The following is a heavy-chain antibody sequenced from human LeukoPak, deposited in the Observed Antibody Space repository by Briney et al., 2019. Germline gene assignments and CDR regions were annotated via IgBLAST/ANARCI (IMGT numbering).Heavy chain of an antibody. Sequence: PGESLRLSCAASGFTFSNAWMTWVRQAPGMGLEWVGRIKSKSDGGTTDYAAPVKGRFTISRDDSKNTLDLQMNSLRPEDTAVYYFTTWGFVYGWKDWGQGTLVTVSS. D-gene: IGHD3-10*01. CDR1: GFTFSNAW. J-gene: IGHJ4*02. CDR2: IKSKSDGGTT. CDR3: TTWGFVYGWKD. V-gene: IGHV3-15*05.